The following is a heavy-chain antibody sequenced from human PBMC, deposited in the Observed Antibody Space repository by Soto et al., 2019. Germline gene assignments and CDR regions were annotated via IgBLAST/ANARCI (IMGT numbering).Heavy chain of an antibody. J-gene: IGHJ4*02. CDR3: ARSSEVPAAWGDHFDY. Sequence: GSLRLSCAASGFTFSSYSMNWVRQAPGKGLEWVSYISSSSSTIYYADSVKGRFTISRDNAKNSQYLQMNSLRDEDTAVYYCARSSEVPAAWGDHFDYWGQGTLVTVSS. CDR2: ISSSSSTI. V-gene: IGHV3-48*02. D-gene: IGHD2-2*01. CDR1: GFTFSSYS.